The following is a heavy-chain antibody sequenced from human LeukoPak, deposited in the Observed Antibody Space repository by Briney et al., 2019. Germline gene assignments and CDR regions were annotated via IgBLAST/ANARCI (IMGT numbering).Heavy chain of an antibody. CDR2: ISSSGSTI. CDR1: GFTFSDYY. Sequence: PGGSLGLSCAASGFTFSDYYMSWIRQAPGKGLEWVSYISSSGSTIYYADSVKGRFTISRDNAKNSLYLQMNSLRAEDTAVYYCAWGAAAPSEYFQHWGQGTLVTVSS. V-gene: IGHV3-11*04. CDR3: AWGAAAPSEYFQH. J-gene: IGHJ1*01. D-gene: IGHD6-13*01.